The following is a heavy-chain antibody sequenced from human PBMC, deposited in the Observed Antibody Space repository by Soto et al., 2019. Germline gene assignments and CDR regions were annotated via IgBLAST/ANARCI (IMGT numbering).Heavy chain of an antibody. D-gene: IGHD3-10*01. V-gene: IGHV1-18*01. J-gene: IGHJ6*02. CDR3: ARDWDRLLWFGSTPKNYYYYGMDV. Sequence: QVQLVQSGAEVKKPGASVKVSCKASGYTFTSYGISWVRQAPGQGLEWMGWISAYNGNTNYAQKLQGRVTMTTDTSTSTAYMELRSLRSDDTAVYYCARDWDRLLWFGSTPKNYYYYGMDVWGQGTTVTVSS. CDR2: ISAYNGNT. CDR1: GYTFTSYG.